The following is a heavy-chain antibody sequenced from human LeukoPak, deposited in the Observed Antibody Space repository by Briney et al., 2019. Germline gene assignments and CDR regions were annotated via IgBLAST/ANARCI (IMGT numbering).Heavy chain of an antibody. J-gene: IGHJ4*02. CDR3: AKSASASWQYSFDY. V-gene: IGHV3-23*01. CDR2: LTNGGGGT. Sequence: GGSLRLSCAASGFDFSSYAVSWVRQAPGKGLELVSGLTNGGGGTYYADSVKGRFTISRDNSKNTLYLQMNSLRGEDTAVYYCAKSASASWQYSFDYWGQGTLVTVSS. CDR1: GFDFSSYA. D-gene: IGHD2-2*01.